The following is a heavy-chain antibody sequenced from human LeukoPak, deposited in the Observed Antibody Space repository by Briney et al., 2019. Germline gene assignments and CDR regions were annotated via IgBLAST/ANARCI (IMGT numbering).Heavy chain of an antibody. CDR2: ISGSDGRT. J-gene: IGHJ4*02. CDR3: AKEDFYESSGYPPFDY. Sequence: PGGSLRLSCAASGFTFSSYAMSWVRQAPGKGLEWVSSISGSDGRTNYADSVKGRFTISRDNSKNTLYLQMNSLRAEDTAVYYCAKEDFYESSGYPPFDYWGQGTLVTVSS. CDR1: GFTFSSYA. D-gene: IGHD3-22*01. V-gene: IGHV3-23*01.